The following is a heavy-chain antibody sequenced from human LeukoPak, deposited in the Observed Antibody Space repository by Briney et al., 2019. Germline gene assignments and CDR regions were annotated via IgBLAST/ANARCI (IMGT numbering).Heavy chain of an antibody. Sequence: ASGKVSFKASGSTFTSYGISWVRQAPGQGLEWMGWISAYNGNTNYAQKLQGRVTMTTDTSTSTAYMELRRLRSDDTAVDYCSRVYSSSWYRPECGAFDIWGQGTMVTVSS. V-gene: IGHV1-18*01. CDR2: ISAYNGNT. J-gene: IGHJ3*02. D-gene: IGHD6-13*01. CDR1: GSTFTSYG. CDR3: SRVYSSSWYRPECGAFDI.